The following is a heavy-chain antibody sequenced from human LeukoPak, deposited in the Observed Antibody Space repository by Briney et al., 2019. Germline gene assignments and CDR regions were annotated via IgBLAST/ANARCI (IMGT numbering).Heavy chain of an antibody. J-gene: IGHJ5*02. D-gene: IGHD3-16*01. CDR3: TRLITFGGVIP. CDR1: GFTFSGSA. Sequence: PGGSLRLSCAASGFTFSGSAMHWVRQASGKGLEWVGRIRSKANSYATAYAASVKGRFTISRDDSKNTAYLQMSSLKTEDTAVYYCTRLITFGGVIPWGQGTLVTVSS. V-gene: IGHV3-73*01. CDR2: IRSKANSYAT.